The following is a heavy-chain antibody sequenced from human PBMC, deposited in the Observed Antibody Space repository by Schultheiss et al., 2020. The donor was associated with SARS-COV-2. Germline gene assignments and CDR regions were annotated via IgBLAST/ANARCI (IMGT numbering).Heavy chain of an antibody. D-gene: IGHD6-13*01. V-gene: IGHV3-48*03. J-gene: IGHJ4*02. CDR1: GFTFSSYE. CDR3: ARTEKEQQLVIFDY. Sequence: GGSLRLSCAASGFTFSSYEMNWVRQAPGKGLEWVSYISSSGSTIYYADSVKGRFTISRDNAKNSLYLQMNSLRAEDTAVYYCARTEKEQQLVIFDYWGQGTLVTVSS. CDR2: ISSSGSTI.